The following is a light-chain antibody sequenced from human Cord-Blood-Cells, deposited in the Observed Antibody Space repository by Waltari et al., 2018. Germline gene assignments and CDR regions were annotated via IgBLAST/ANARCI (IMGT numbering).Light chain of an antibody. V-gene: IGKV4-1*01. CDR2: WAS. CDR3: QQYYSTPHT. J-gene: IGKJ2*01. CDR1: LSVLYSSNNKNY. Sequence: DIVMTQSPDSLAVSLGERATINRKSSLSVLYSSNNKNYLAWYQQKPGQPPKLLIYWASTRESGVPDRFSGSGSGTDFTLTISSLQAEDVAVYYCQQYYSTPHTFGQGTKLEIK.